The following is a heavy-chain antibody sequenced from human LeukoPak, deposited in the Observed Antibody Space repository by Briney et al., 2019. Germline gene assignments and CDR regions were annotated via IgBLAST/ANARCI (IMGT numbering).Heavy chain of an antibody. Sequence: SETLSLTCTVSGGSISSGGYYWSWIRQHPGKGLEWIGYIYYSGSTYYNPSLKSRVTISVDTSKNQFSLKLSSVTAADTAVYYCARDCQDYSYYYYGMDVWGQGTTATVSS. J-gene: IGHJ6*02. V-gene: IGHV4-31*03. CDR2: IYYSGST. CDR1: GGSISSGGYY. D-gene: IGHD4-4*01. CDR3: ARDCQDYSYYYYGMDV.